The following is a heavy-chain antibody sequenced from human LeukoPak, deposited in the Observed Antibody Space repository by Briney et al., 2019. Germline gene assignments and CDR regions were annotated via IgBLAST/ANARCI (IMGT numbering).Heavy chain of an antibody. CDR1: GGSISSYY. CDR2: IYYSGST. V-gene: IGHV4-59*01. J-gene: IGHJ5*02. Sequence: PSETLSLTCTVSGGSISSYYWSWIRQPPGKGLEWIGYIYYSGSTNHNPSLKSRVTISVDTSKNQFSLKLSSVTAADTAVYYCARGALNWFDPWGQGTLVTVSS. CDR3: ARGALNWFDP.